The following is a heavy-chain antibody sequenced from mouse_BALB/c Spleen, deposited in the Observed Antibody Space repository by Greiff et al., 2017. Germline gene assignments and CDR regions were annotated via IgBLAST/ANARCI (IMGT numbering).Heavy chain of an antibody. J-gene: IGHJ2*01. CDR2: ISTYYGDA. CDR3: ARGVVATNYFDY. CDR1: GYTFTDYA. Sequence: QVQLQQSGAELVRPGVSVKISCKGSGYTFTDYAMHWVKQSHAKSLEWIGVISTYYGDASYNQKFKGKATMTVDKSSSTAYMELARLTSEDSAIYYCARGVVATNYFDYWGQGTTLTVSS. V-gene: IGHV1S137*01. D-gene: IGHD1-1*01.